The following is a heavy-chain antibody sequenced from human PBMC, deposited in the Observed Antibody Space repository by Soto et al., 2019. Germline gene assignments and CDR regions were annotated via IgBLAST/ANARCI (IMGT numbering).Heavy chain of an antibody. Sequence: GGSLRLSCAASGFTFSSYAMHWVRQAPGKGLEWVAVISYDGSNKYYADSVKGRFTISRDNSKNTLYLQMNSLRAEDTAVYYCAGEYAFDIWGQGTMVTVSS. CDR2: ISYDGSNK. V-gene: IGHV3-30-3*01. J-gene: IGHJ3*02. CDR1: GFTFSSYA. CDR3: AGEYAFDI.